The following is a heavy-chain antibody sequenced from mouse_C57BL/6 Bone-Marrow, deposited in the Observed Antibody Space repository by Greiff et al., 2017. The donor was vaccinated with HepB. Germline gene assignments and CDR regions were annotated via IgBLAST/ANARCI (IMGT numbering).Heavy chain of an antibody. Sequence: QVQLKQPGAELVKPGASVKMSCKASGYTFTSYWITWVKQRPGQGLEWIGDIYPGSGSTNYNEKFKSKATLTVDTSSSTAYMQLSSLTSEDSAVYYCARSNYGSSSYWYFDVWGTGTTVTVSS. D-gene: IGHD1-1*01. V-gene: IGHV1-55*01. J-gene: IGHJ1*03. CDR1: GYTFTSYW. CDR2: IYPGSGST. CDR3: ARSNYGSSSYWYFDV.